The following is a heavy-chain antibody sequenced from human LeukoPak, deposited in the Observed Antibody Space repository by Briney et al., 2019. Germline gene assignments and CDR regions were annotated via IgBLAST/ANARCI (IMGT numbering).Heavy chain of an antibody. CDR2: IWSDGSNK. CDR3: ARRDSSFGMDV. CDR1: GFTFSSYG. V-gene: IGHV3-33*03. Sequence: GRSLRLSCAASGFTFSSYGMHWVRQAPGKGLEWVAVIWSDGSNKYYGNSVKGRFTISRDNSKNTLYLQMDSLRAEDTAVYYCARRDSSFGMDVWGQGTTVTVFS. J-gene: IGHJ6*02. D-gene: IGHD3-22*01.